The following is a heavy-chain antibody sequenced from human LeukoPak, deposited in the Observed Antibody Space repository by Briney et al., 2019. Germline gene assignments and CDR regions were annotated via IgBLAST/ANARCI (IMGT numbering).Heavy chain of an antibody. D-gene: IGHD2-2*01. Sequence: SETLSLTCAVHGGSFSGYYWSWIRQPPGKGLEWIGEINHSGSTNYNPSLKSRVTISVDTSKNQFSLKLSSVTAADTAVYYCARGYQDGLIVVVPAAVTFDYWGQGTLVTVSS. J-gene: IGHJ4*02. CDR1: GGSFSGYY. V-gene: IGHV4-34*01. CDR3: ARGYQDGLIVVVPAAVTFDY. CDR2: INHSGST.